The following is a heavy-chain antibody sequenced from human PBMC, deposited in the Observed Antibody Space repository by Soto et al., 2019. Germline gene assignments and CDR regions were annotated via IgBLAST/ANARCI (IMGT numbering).Heavy chain of an antibody. CDR2: IQRDGSEK. CDR3: TRDSGSYLDDLHI. D-gene: IGHD1-26*01. Sequence: EVQLVESGGHLVQPGGSLRLSCTASGFSFSSYWLNWVRQAPGKGLEWVANIQRDGSEKYYLDSLKGRLTISRDNSNNSLSLPMNGLTLEDTAVYYCTRDSGSYLDDLHIWGQGTMVTVSS. V-gene: IGHV3-7*01. J-gene: IGHJ3*02. CDR1: GFSFSSYW.